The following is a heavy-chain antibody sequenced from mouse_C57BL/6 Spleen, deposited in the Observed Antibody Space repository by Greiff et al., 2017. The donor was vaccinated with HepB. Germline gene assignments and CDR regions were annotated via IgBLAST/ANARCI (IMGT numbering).Heavy chain of an antibody. CDR2: INPNNGGT. CDR1: GYTFTDYN. D-gene: IGHD2-5*01. V-gene: IGHV1-22*01. CDR3: ARWLSYYSSQTWFGY. Sequence: EVQLQQSGPELVKPGASVKMSCKASGYTFTDYNMHWVKQSHGKSLEWIGYINPNNGGTSYKQKIKGKATLTVNKSSSTAYMELRSLTSEDSAVYYCARWLSYYSSQTWFGYWGQGTLVTVSA. J-gene: IGHJ3*01.